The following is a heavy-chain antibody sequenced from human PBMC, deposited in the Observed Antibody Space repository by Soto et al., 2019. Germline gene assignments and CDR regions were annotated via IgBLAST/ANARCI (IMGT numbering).Heavy chain of an antibody. CDR2: IFSDDNT. J-gene: IGHJ4*02. CDR3: ARSYSSGWEFDY. Sequence: GGSLRLSCAASGITATNGHMSWVRQAPGKGLEWVSVIFSDDNTYYADSVKGRFTVSRDNAQNSLSLKLNSLRVEDTAVYYCARSYSSGWEFDYWGQGTQVTVSS. CDR1: GITATNGH. D-gene: IGHD6-19*01. V-gene: IGHV3-53*01.